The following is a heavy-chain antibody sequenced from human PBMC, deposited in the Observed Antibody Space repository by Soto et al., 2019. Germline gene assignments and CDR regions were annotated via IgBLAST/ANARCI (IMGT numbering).Heavy chain of an antibody. Sequence: VGSLRLSCVASGFAFSTYAMTWVRQAPGKGLEWVAAIRVSGDKAYYADSVKGRFTISRDNSKNTLFLQMSSLRVEDTAVYYCARDQLRPGILYSLGVLLPEYGLWGQGTLVTVSS. V-gene: IGHV3-23*01. CDR2: IRVSGDKA. CDR3: ARDQLRPGILYSLGVLLPEYGL. J-gene: IGHJ4*02. D-gene: IGHD3-16*01. CDR1: GFAFSTYA.